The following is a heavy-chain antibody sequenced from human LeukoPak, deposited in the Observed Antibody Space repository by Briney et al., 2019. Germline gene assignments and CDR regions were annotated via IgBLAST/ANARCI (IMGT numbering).Heavy chain of an antibody. CDR3: ARATLDTPKNYDIHYYYYYMDV. CDR1: GGTFSSYA. D-gene: IGHD3-9*01. Sequence: GASVKVSCKASGGTFSSYAISWVRQAPGQGLEWMGGIIPIFGTANYAQKFQGRVTITTDESTSTAYMELSSLRSEDTAVYYCARATLDTPKNYDIHYYYYYMDVWGKGTTVTVSS. J-gene: IGHJ6*03. CDR2: IIPIFGTA. V-gene: IGHV1-69*05.